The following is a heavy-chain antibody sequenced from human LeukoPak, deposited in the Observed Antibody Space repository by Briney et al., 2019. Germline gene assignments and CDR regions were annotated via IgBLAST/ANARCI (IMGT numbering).Heavy chain of an antibody. CDR1: GGSISSYY. CDR2: IYYSGSA. CDR3: ARVSSRYASSYCFDY. Sequence: SETLSLTCIVSGGSISSYYWSWIRQPPGKGLEWIGYIYYSGSANYNPSLKSRVTISVDTSKNQFSLKLSSVTAADTAVYYCARVSSRYASSYCFDYWGQGTLVTVSS. J-gene: IGHJ4*02. D-gene: IGHD3-16*01. V-gene: IGHV4-59*01.